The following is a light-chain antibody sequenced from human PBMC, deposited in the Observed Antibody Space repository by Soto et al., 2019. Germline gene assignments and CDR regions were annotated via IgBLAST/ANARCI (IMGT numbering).Light chain of an antibody. J-gene: IGLJ3*02. V-gene: IGLV2-14*01. CDR3: SSYTITSTL. Sequence: QSALTQPASVSGSPGQSITISCTGGSSDIGAYNYVSWYQQHPGKAPRLLIYDVVNRPSGIPNRISGSKSGNTASLTISGLQAEAESDYYCSSYTITSTLFGGGTKLTVL. CDR2: DVV. CDR1: SSDIGAYNY.